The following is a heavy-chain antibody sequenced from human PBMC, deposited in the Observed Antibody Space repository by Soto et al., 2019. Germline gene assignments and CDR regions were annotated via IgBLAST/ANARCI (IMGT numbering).Heavy chain of an antibody. CDR3: AKGLRIFGVETGGFDY. D-gene: IGHD3-3*01. J-gene: IGHJ4*02. V-gene: IGHV1-69*11. Sequence: QVQLVQSGAEVKKPGSSVKVSCKVSGGTFSNYAINWVRQAPGQGLEWMAGIIPILGAPNYAQNFQGRVTITADESTSTAYMELSSLRSEDTALYYCAKGLRIFGVETGGFDYWGQGTLVTVSS. CDR1: GGTFSNYA. CDR2: IIPILGAP.